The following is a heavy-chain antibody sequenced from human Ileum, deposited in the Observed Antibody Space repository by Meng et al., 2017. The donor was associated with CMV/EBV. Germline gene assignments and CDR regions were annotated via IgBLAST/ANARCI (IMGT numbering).Heavy chain of an antibody. CDR2: IYYSGST. CDR3: ATSRGVYYATEGDY. V-gene: IGHV4-39*07. CDR1: GGSISSSSSY. J-gene: IGHJ4*02. D-gene: IGHD5/OR15-5a*01. Sequence: SGGSISSSSSYWGWIRQPPGKGLEWIGSIYYSGSTYYNPSLKSRVTISVDTSKNQFSLKLNSVTAADTAVYYCATSRGVYYATEGDYWGQGTLVTVSS.